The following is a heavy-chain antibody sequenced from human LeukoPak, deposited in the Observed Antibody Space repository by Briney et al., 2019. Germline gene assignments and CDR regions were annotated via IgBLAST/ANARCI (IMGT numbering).Heavy chain of an antibody. CDR2: ISGNGAGT. D-gene: IGHD2-8*01. CDR3: ARDGIVLMVYAKPYYYYMDV. Sequence: GGSLRLSCAASGFTFSNYAMSWVRQAPGKGLEWVSTISGNGAGTYYADAVKGRFTISRDNSKSTLYLQMNSLRAEDTAVYYCARDGIVLMVYAKPYYYYMDVWGKGTTVTVSS. CDR1: GFTFSNYA. V-gene: IGHV3-23*01. J-gene: IGHJ6*03.